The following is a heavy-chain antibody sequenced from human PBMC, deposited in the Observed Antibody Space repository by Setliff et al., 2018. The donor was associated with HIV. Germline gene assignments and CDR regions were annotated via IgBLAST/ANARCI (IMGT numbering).Heavy chain of an antibody. CDR1: GYTFTNYY. J-gene: IGHJ4*02. V-gene: IGHV1-46*01. Sequence: GASVKVSCKPSGYTFTNYYVNWVRQAPGQGLEWMGIINCKNGDTSYPQKFQGRVTVTSDTSTSTVYMDLSGLRPEDTAVYYCARETQTGSGSYLVWGQGALVTVS. D-gene: IGHD3-10*01. CDR2: INCKNGDT. CDR3: ARETQTGSGSYLV.